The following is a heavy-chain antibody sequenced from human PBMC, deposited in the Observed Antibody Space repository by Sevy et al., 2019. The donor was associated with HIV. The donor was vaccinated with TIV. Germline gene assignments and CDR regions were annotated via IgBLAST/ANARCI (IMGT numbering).Heavy chain of an antibody. D-gene: IGHD5-12*01. Sequence: GGSLRLSCAASRFTFSTYAMHWVRQAPGKGLEWVAVISYDGSTEYYADSVKGRFTISRDDSKNTLYLQLNTLRVEDTAVYYCARDSGYDAYFGVGAYWGQGTLVTVSS. CDR3: ARDSGYDAYFGVGAY. V-gene: IGHV3-30-3*01. CDR2: ISYDGSTE. CDR1: RFTFSTYA. J-gene: IGHJ4*02.